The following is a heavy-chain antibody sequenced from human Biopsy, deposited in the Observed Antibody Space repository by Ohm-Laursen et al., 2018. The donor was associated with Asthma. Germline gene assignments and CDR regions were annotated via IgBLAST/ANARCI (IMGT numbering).Heavy chain of an antibody. D-gene: IGHD6-19*01. CDR2: IAWDGINS. V-gene: IGHV3-30*03. Sequence: SLGLSCAAPGFTFSTYGMHWVRQAPGKGLEWVAFIAWDGINSYYADSVKGRFTISRDNSKNTLSLQMNSLTAEDTAVYYCAREGVAGTHIEDWGQGTLVTVSS. CDR1: GFTFSTYG. J-gene: IGHJ4*02. CDR3: AREGVAGTHIED.